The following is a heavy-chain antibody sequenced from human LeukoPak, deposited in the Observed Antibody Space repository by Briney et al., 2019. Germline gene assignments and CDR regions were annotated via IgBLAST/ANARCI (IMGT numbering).Heavy chain of an antibody. CDR2: ITSSSSYI. Sequence: GGSLRLSCAASGFTFSNYNMNWVRQAPGKGLEWVSFITSSSSYIYYADSVKGRFTISRDNAKNSLYLQMNSLRAEDMAVYYCARDLIGTTRFDPWGQGTLVTVSS. CDR3: ARDLIGTTRFDP. D-gene: IGHD1-20*01. J-gene: IGHJ5*02. V-gene: IGHV3-21*01. CDR1: GFTFSNYN.